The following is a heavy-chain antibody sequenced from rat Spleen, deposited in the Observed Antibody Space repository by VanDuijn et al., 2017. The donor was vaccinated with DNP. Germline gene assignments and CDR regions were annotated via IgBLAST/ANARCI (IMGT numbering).Heavy chain of an antibody. V-gene: IGHV5S10*01. D-gene: IGHD1-12*02. CDR2: IIYDGSRT. CDR1: GLTFSDYN. J-gene: IGHJ2*01. Sequence: EVQLVESGGGLVQPGRSLKVSCAASGLTFSDYNMAWVRQAPKKGLEWVATIIYDGSRTYYRESVKGRFTISRDNAKSTLDLQMDSLRSEDTATYVCIIQDSYDGSYPYWGQGVMVTVSS. CDR3: IIQDSYDGSYPY.